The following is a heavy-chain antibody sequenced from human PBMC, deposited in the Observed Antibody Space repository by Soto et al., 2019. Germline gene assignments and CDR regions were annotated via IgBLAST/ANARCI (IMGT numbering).Heavy chain of an antibody. J-gene: IGHJ4*02. Sequence: QVPLQQWGAGLLKPSETLSLNCAVYGGSFSGYCWSWIRQPPGKGLEWIGEINDSGGTNYNPSLKSRVSISVDTSKNQFSLNLSSVTAADTAVYHCARGRKAYSSSWYVDWGQGTLVTVSS. V-gene: IGHV4-34*01. CDR2: INDSGGT. CDR3: ARGRKAYSSSWYVD. D-gene: IGHD6-13*01. CDR1: GGSFSGYC.